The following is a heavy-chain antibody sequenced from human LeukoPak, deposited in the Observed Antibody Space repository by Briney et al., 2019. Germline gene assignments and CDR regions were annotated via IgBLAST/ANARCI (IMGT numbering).Heavy chain of an antibody. CDR2: ISSSGSTI. V-gene: IGHV3-11*01. D-gene: IGHD5-18*01. CDR3: ARIHYYYYSGLDV. Sequence: PGGSLRLSCAASGFTFSEYYMSWIRQAPGKGLECASYISSSGSTIYYADSVKGRFTISRDNAKNSLYLQMNSLRAEDTAVYYCARIHYYYYSGLDVWGQGTTVTVSS. CDR1: GFTFSEYY. J-gene: IGHJ6*02.